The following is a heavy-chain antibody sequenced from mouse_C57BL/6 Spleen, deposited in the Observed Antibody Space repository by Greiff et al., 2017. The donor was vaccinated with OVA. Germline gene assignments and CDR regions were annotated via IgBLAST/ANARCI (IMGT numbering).Heavy chain of an antibody. D-gene: IGHD2-1*01. CDR3: ARSSSYGSEFAY. CDR1: GFTFTDYY. J-gene: IGHJ3*01. V-gene: IGHV7-3*01. CDR2: IRNKANGYTT. Sequence: EVQVVESGGGLVQPGGSLSLSCAASGFTFTDYYMSWVRQLPGKALEWFGFIRNKANGYTTEYSASVKGRFTISRDTSQSILYLQMNAMRAEESATYYCARSSSYGSEFAYWGQGTLVTVSA.